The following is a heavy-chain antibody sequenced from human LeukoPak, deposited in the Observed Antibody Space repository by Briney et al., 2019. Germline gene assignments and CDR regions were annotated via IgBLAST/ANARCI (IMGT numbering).Heavy chain of an antibody. Sequence: SETLSLTCTVSGGSIRRSGYYWGWIRQPPGKGLEWIGSIYYSGSTDYNPSLKSRVTISVDTSKNQSSLNLSSVTAADTAVYFCARDKGPYWYFDLWGRGTLVTVSS. CDR2: IYYSGST. CDR3: ARDKGPYWYFDL. CDR1: GGSIRRSGYY. J-gene: IGHJ2*01. V-gene: IGHV4-39*07.